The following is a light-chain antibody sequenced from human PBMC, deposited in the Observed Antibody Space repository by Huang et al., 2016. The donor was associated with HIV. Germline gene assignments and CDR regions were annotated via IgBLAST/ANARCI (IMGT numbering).Light chain of an antibody. CDR3: QQYGTSPQT. Sequence: EIVLTQSPGTLFLSPGERATLSCRASQSVSSSDLAWYQHNPGQAPRLVIHGASRRATGIPDRFSGSGSGTDFTLTISRLEPEDFPVYYCQQYGTSPQTFGQGTKVEIK. J-gene: IGKJ1*01. CDR1: QSVSSSD. CDR2: GAS. V-gene: IGKV3-20*01.